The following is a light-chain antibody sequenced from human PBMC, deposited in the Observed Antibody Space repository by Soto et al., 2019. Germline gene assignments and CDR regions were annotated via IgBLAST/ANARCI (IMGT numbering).Light chain of an antibody. J-gene: IGLJ2*01. CDR3: QSYDSSLSGSV. Sequence: QSVLTQPPSVSGAPGQRVTISCTGSSSNIGAGHDVHWYQQFPGTAPKLLIYDNSNRPSGVPDRISGSKSGTSASLAITGLQAEDGADYYCQSYDSSLSGSVFGGGTKLTVL. CDR1: SSNIGAGHD. V-gene: IGLV1-40*01. CDR2: DNS.